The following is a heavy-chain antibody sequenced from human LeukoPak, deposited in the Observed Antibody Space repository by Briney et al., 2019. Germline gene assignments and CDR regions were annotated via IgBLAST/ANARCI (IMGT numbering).Heavy chain of an antibody. Sequence: GRSLRLSCAASGFTFSSRWMHCVRQAPGEGLEWVSAISPSGDSTSYADSVKGRFTISRDNSKNTLFLQLNSLTAEDTAVYYCARRLPAVGSTDYFDCWGQGTLVTVSS. J-gene: IGHJ4*02. CDR3: ARRLPAVGSTDYFDC. CDR2: ISPSGDST. V-gene: IGHV3-23*01. CDR1: GFTFSSRW. D-gene: IGHD6-13*01.